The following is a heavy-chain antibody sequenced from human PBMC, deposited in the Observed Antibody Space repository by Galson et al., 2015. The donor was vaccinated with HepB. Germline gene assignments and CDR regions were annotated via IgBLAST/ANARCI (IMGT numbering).Heavy chain of an antibody. CDR1: GFTFSSYS. Sequence: SLRLSCAASGFTFSSYSMRWVRQAPGKGLEYVSAINSNGGKTYYANSVEGRFTISRDNSKNTLYLQMGSLRPEDMAVYYCARDSTRDNPYYYDSSAYYLLPGGPFDYWGQGILVTVSS. CDR2: INSNGGKT. V-gene: IGHV3-64*01. D-gene: IGHD3-22*01. CDR3: ARDSTRDNPYYYDSSAYYLLPGGPFDY. J-gene: IGHJ4*02.